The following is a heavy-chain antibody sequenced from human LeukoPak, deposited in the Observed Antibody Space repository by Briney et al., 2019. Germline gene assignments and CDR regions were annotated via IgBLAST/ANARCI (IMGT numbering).Heavy chain of an antibody. CDR2: IKXXXDGGTT. CDR3: XXXXXXXSSSSXXXXGGY. J-gene: IGHJ4*02. V-gene: IGHV3-15*01. CDR1: GFTFSNAW. D-gene: IGHD6-6*01. Sequence: GGSLRLSCAASGFTFSNAWMSWVRQAPGKGLEWVGRIKXXXDGGTTDYAAPVKGRFTISRDDSKNTLYLQMNSLKTEDTAVYXXXXXXXXXSSSSXXXXGGYWGQGTLVTVSS.